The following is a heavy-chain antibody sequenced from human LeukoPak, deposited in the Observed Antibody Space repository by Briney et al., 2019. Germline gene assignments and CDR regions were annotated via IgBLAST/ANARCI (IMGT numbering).Heavy chain of an antibody. Sequence: GGSLRLSCATSGVTFSAHHMNWVRQAPGKGLEWVSGITASGATTYYADSVKGRFTISRDSSQSTLYLQMNSLRAEDTAVYYCARAEAAGDNRGGYYYFYMDVWGKGTTVTVSS. D-gene: IGHD6-25*01. CDR3: ARAEAAGDNRGGYYYFYMDV. CDR2: ITASGATT. CDR1: GVTFSAHH. V-gene: IGHV3-23*01. J-gene: IGHJ6*03.